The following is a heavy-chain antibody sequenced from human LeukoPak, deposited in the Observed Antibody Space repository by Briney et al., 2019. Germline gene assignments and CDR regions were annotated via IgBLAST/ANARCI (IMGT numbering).Heavy chain of an antibody. CDR2: MNPNNNNT. J-gene: IGHJ4*02. V-gene: IGHV1-8*01. CDR1: GYTFTSYD. D-gene: IGHD6-13*01. CDR3: ATSYSSSWYYFDY. Sequence: GASVKVSCKASGYTFTSYDINWVRQATGQGLEWMGWMNPNNNNTGYAQKFQGRVTMTRNTSISTAYMELSSLRSEDTAVYYCATSYSSSWYYFDYWGQGTLVTVSS.